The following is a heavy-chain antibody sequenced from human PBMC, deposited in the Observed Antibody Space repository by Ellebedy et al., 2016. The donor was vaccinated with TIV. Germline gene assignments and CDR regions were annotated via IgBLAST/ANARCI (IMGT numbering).Heavy chain of an antibody. CDR2: IYYSGST. V-gene: IGHV4-59*01. D-gene: IGHD2-15*01. J-gene: IGHJ4*02. Sequence: MPGGSLRLSCTVSGGSISSYYWSWIRQPPGTGLEWIGYIYYSGSTNYNPSLKSRVTISVDTSKNQFSLKLSSVTAADTAVYYCARALGYCSGGSCYEVRLDYWGQGTLVTVSS. CDR1: GGSISSYY. CDR3: ARALGYCSGGSCYEVRLDY.